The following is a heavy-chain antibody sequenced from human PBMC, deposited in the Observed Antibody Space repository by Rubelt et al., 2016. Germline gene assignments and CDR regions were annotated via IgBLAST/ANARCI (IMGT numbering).Heavy chain of an antibody. CDR3: ARRGRFLEWL. D-gene: IGHD3-3*01. V-gene: IGHV4-34*01. J-gene: IGHJ4*02. Sequence: QVQLQQWGAGLLKPSETLSLTCAVYGGSFSGYYWSWIRQPPGKGLEWIGSIYYSGSTYYNPSLKGRVTISVDTSKNQFSLKLSSVTAADTAVYYCARRGRFLEWLWGQGTLVTVSS. CDR2: IYYSGST. CDR1: GGSFSGYY.